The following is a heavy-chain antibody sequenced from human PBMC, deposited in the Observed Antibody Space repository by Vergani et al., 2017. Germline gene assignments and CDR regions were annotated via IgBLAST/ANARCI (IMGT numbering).Heavy chain of an antibody. V-gene: IGHV4-4*02. J-gene: IGHJ3*02. CDR2: IYHSGST. D-gene: IGHD3-22*01. Sequence: QVQLQESGPGLVKPSGTLSLTCAVSGGSISSSNWWSWVRQPPGKGLEWIGEIYHSGSTNYNPSLKSRVTISVDKSKNQFSLKLSSVTAADTAVYYWASSNYYDSSGPDAFDIWGQGTMVTVSS. CDR1: GGSISSSNW. CDR3: ASSNYYDSSGPDAFDI.